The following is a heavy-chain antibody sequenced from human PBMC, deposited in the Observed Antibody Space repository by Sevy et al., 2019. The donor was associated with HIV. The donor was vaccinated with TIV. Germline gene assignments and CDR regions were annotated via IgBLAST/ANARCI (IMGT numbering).Heavy chain of an antibody. CDR2: ISYDGNYT. D-gene: IGHD3-22*01. V-gene: IGHV3-30-3*01. CDR1: GFTFSSYS. CDR3: ARDRIYYDSRGHDS. J-gene: IGHJ5*01. Sequence: GGSLRLSCAASGFTFSSYSMYWVRQAPGKGLEWVAIISYDGNYTYCADSMKGRFTISRDNSKNTLYLQMNRLRVEDTAVYYCARDRIYYDSRGHDSWGPGTLVTVSS.